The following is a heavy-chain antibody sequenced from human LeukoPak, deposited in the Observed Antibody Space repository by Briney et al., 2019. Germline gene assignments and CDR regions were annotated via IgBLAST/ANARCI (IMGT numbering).Heavy chain of an antibody. J-gene: IGHJ6*02. CDR3: ARDLYSYEHYYYYGMDV. Sequence: GASVKVSCKASGYTFGIYGISWVRQAPGQGLEWMGGITPIFGTANYAQKFQGGVTITADESTSTAYMELSSLRSEDTAVYYCARDLYSYEHYYYYGMDVWGQGTTVTVSS. V-gene: IGHV1-69*13. CDR1: GYTFGIYG. D-gene: IGHD5-18*01. CDR2: ITPIFGTA.